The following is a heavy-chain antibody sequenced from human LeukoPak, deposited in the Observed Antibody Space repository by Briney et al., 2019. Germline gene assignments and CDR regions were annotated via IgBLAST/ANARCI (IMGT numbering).Heavy chain of an antibody. CDR1: GFTFSSYA. Sequence: PGGSLRLSCAASGFTFSSYAMSWVRQAPGKGLEWVSGISGSGGSADYADSVKGRFTISRDNSKKTLYLLMNSLKASDTSMYYCARGGYCSGGPCYSYIQHWGQGTLVTVSS. J-gene: IGHJ1*01. CDR2: ISGSGGSA. CDR3: ARGGYCSGGPCYSYIQH. D-gene: IGHD2-15*01. V-gene: IGHV3-23*01.